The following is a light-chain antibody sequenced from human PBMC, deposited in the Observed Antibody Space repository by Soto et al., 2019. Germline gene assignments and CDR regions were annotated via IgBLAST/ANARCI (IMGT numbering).Light chain of an antibody. CDR3: QQSYSTPLFT. Sequence: DIQMTQSPSSLSASVGARVNITCRASETIRNYLNWYQQKPGEAPKLLIYSASTLQSGVPSRFSGSGSGTDFTLTITSLQPEDFATYFCQQSYSTPLFTFGPGTKVDI. J-gene: IGKJ3*01. CDR2: SAS. V-gene: IGKV1-39*01. CDR1: ETIRNY.